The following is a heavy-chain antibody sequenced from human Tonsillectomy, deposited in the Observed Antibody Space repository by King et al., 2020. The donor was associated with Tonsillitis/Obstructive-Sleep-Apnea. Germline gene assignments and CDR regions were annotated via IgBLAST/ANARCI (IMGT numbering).Heavy chain of an antibody. J-gene: IGHJ4*02. CDR2: IYYSGTT. CDR1: GGSISNNNYY. CDR3: ARRGIAVAGKIFDY. D-gene: IGHD6-19*01. Sequence: LQLQESGPGLVKPSETLSLTCTVSGGSISNNNYYWGWIRQPPGKGLEWIGTIYYSGTTYYNPSLRSRVTISVDTSKNQFSVKLRSVTAADTAVYYCARRGIAVAGKIFDYWGQGTLVTVSS. V-gene: IGHV4-39*01.